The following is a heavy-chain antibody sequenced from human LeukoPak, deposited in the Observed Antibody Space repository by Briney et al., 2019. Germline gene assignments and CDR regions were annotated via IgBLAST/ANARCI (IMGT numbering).Heavy chain of an antibody. Sequence: SETLSLTCSVSGAAISSSSYYWVWIRQHPGKGLEWIGNICYSGSTFYSPSLKSRVTISVDTSKNQFSLKLSSVTAADTAVYYCARRAAGSSLLNYWGQGTLVTVSS. D-gene: IGHD3-10*01. CDR2: ICYSGST. J-gene: IGHJ4*02. CDR1: GAAISSSSYY. V-gene: IGHV4-39*01. CDR3: ARRAAGSSLLNY.